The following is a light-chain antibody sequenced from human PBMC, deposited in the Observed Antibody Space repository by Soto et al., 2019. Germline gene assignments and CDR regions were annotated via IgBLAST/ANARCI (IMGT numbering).Light chain of an antibody. V-gene: IGKV1-5*03. J-gene: IGKJ5*01. Sequence: DIQMTQSPSTLSASVGDRVTITCRASQSISSWLAWYQQKPGKAPKLLIYKASSLESGVPSRFSGSGSGTEFTLTISSLQPDDFATYYCQQCNSYSPITFGQGTRLEIK. CDR1: QSISSW. CDR3: QQCNSYSPIT. CDR2: KAS.